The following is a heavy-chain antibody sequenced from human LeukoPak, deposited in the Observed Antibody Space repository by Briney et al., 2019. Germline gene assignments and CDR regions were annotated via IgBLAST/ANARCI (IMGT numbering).Heavy chain of an antibody. CDR2: ISYDGSNK. Sequence: GRSLRLSCAASGFTFSSYAMHWVRKAPGKGLEWVAVISYDGSNKYYADSVKGRFTISRDNSKNTLYLQMNSLRAEDTAVYYCARGNDILTGSLDAEYFQHWGQGTLVTVSS. CDR3: ARGNDILTGSLDAEYFQH. J-gene: IGHJ1*01. V-gene: IGHV3-30-3*01. D-gene: IGHD3-9*01. CDR1: GFTFSSYA.